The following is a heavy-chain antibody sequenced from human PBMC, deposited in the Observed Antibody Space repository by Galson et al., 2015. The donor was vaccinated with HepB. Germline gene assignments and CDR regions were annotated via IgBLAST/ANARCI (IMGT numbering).Heavy chain of an antibody. Sequence: LRLSCAASGFTFSSYAVNWVRQAPGKGLEWVSAISGSGGDTYYADSVKGRFTISRDNSKNTLYLQLNSLRAEDTALYYCAKVGANYYYGMDVWGQGTTVTVSS. CDR1: GFTFSSYA. D-gene: IGHD1-26*01. CDR3: AKVGANYYYGMDV. J-gene: IGHJ6*02. CDR2: ISGSGGDT. V-gene: IGHV3-23*01.